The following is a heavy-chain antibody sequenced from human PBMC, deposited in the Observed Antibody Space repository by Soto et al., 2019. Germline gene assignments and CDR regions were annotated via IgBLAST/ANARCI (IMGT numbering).Heavy chain of an antibody. Sequence: QVQLQESGPGLVKPSQTLSLTCTVSGGSISSGDYYWSWLRQPPGKGLEWIGYIYYSGSTYYNPSLKSRVTISVDTSKNQFSLKLSSVTAADTAVYYCARAPRATVTTLSYYGMDVWGQGTTVTVSS. V-gene: IGHV4-30-4*01. J-gene: IGHJ6*02. CDR3: ARAPRATVTTLSYYGMDV. CDR2: IYYSGST. D-gene: IGHD4-17*01. CDR1: GGSISSGDYY.